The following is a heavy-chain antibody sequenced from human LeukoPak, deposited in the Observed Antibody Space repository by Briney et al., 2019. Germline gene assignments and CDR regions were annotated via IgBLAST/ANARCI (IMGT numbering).Heavy chain of an antibody. Sequence: SETLSLTCAVYGGSFSGYYWSWIRQPPGKGLEWIGEINHSGSTNYNPSLKGRVTISVDTSKNQFSLKLSSVTAADAAVYYCARGYPVLRFLEWLEHYYYYYGMDVWGQGTTVTVSS. D-gene: IGHD3-3*01. CDR2: INHSGST. CDR3: ARGYPVLRFLEWLEHYYYYYGMDV. J-gene: IGHJ6*02. V-gene: IGHV4-34*01. CDR1: GGSFSGYY.